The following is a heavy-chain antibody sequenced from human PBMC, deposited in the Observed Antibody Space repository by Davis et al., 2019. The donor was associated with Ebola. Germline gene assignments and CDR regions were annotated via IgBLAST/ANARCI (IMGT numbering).Heavy chain of an antibody. CDR2: IKSKTDGGTT. Sequence: GESLKISCAASGFTFSNAWMSWVRQAPGKGLEWVGRIKSKTDGGTTDYAAPVKGRFTISRDDSKNTLYLQTNSLKTEDTAVYYCTTEITIFGVVSDYWGQGTLVTVSS. J-gene: IGHJ4*02. D-gene: IGHD3-3*01. CDR3: TTEITIFGVVSDY. CDR1: GFTFSNAW. V-gene: IGHV3-15*01.